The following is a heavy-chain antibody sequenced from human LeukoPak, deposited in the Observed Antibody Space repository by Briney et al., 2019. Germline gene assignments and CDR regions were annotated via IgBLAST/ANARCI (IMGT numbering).Heavy chain of an antibody. V-gene: IGHV3-53*01. Sequence: PGGSLRLSCAASGFTFSNNYMSWVRRAAGKGLEWVALIYSAGGTYYADSVKGRFTISRDNSKNTLYLQMNSLRAEDTAVYYCASGSGSYRTPYYYMDVWGKGTTVTVSS. CDR3: ASGSGSYRTPYYYMDV. CDR2: IYSAGGT. CDR1: GFTFSNNY. J-gene: IGHJ6*03. D-gene: IGHD3-10*01.